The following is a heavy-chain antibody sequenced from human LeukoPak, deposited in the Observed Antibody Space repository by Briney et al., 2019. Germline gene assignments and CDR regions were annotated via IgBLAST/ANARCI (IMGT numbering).Heavy chain of an antibody. J-gene: IGHJ6*02. CDR2: KYYSGST. D-gene: IGHD2-15*01. V-gene: IGHV4-59*01. Sequence: SETLSLTCTVSGGSISDYYWSWIRQPPGKGLEWIGNKYYSGSTNFNPSLKSRVTISVDTSKNQFSLKLSSVTAADTAVYYCARVGYCSGGSCYARKYYYGMDVWGQGTTVTVSS. CDR1: GGSISDYY. CDR3: ARVGYCSGGSCYARKYYYGMDV.